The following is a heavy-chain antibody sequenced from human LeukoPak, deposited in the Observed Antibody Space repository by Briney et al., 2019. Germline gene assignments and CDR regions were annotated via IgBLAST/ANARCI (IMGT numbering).Heavy chain of an antibody. V-gene: IGHV1-8*01. CDR3: ARKGDIVVVPAAIIHYYYGMDV. CDR1: GYTFNSYD. Sequence: GASVKVSCKASGYTFNSYDINWVRQATGQGLEWMGWMNPNSGNTGYAQKFQGRVTMTRNTSISTAYMELSSLRSEDTAVYYCARKGDIVVVPAAIIHYYYGMDVWGQGPTVTVSS. J-gene: IGHJ6*02. CDR2: MNPNSGNT. D-gene: IGHD2-2*02.